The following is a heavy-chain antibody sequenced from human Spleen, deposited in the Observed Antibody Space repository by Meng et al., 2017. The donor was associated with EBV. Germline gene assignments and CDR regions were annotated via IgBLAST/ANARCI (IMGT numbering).Heavy chain of an antibody. D-gene: IGHD2-21*01. Sequence: TLKESGPTVVKPAQTLTLTCTFSGFSLSYDGVGVGWIRQPPGKALEWLALIYWNDDKRYSPSLKSRLTITKDTPKNQVLLAMTNVDPVDTATYYCAHLLTCGGDCYSWFAPWGQGTLVTVSS. CDR3: AHLLTCGGDCYSWFAP. CDR2: IYWNDDK. V-gene: IGHV2-5*01. J-gene: IGHJ5*02. CDR1: GFSLSYDGVG.